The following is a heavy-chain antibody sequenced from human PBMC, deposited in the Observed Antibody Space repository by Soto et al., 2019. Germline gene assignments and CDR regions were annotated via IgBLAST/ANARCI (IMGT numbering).Heavy chain of an antibody. J-gene: IGHJ6*02. CDR2: IDPSDSYT. Sequence: GESLKSSGKGSGYSFTSDWISWMRQIPGKGLEWMGRIDPSDSYTNYSPSFQGHVTISADKYISTAYLQWSSLKASDTAMYYCASTLAAGSYYYGMDVRGQGIPVTVYS. V-gene: IGHV5-10-1*01. D-gene: IGHD6-19*01. CDR3: ASTLAAGSYYYGMDV. CDR1: GYSFTSDW.